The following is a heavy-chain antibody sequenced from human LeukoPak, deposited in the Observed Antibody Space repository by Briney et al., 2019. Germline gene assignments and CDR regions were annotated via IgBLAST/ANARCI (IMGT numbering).Heavy chain of an antibody. Sequence: GGSLRLSCAASGFTFSSYYMSWVRQAPGKGLEWVANIKQDGSDKYFADSVKGRFTISRDNAKNSLYLQMNSLRAGDTAVYYCARAPSITMVRGVSSGAFDIWGQGTMVTVSS. CDR3: ARAPSITMVRGVSSGAFDI. J-gene: IGHJ3*02. V-gene: IGHV3-7*01. CDR1: GFTFSSYY. D-gene: IGHD3-10*01. CDR2: IKQDGSDK.